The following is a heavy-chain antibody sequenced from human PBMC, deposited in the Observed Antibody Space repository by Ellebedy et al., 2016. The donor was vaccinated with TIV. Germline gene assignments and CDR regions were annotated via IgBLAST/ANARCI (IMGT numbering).Heavy chain of an antibody. CDR2: ISGSGGST. J-gene: IGHJ6*03. V-gene: IGHV3-23*01. Sequence: GGSLRLFXAASGFTFSSYAMSWVRQAPGKGLEWVSAISGSGGSTYYADSVKGRFTISRDNSKNTLYLQMNSLRAEDTAVYYCARAERGYSYVPRKGNYYYYYMDVWGKGTTVTVSS. D-gene: IGHD5-18*01. CDR1: GFTFSSYA. CDR3: ARAERGYSYVPRKGNYYYYYMDV.